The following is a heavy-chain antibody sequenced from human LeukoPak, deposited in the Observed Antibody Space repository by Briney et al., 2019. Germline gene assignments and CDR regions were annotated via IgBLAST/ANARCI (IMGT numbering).Heavy chain of an antibody. D-gene: IGHD3-22*01. J-gene: IGHJ4*02. Sequence: SETLSLTCAVYGGSFSGYYWSWIRQPPGKGLEWIGEINHSGSTNYNPSLKSRVTISVDTSKNQFSQKLSSVTAADTAVYYCARGNRSKGYYDSSGYRPFDYWGQGTLVTVSS. CDR2: INHSGST. CDR3: ARGNRSKGYYDSSGYRPFDY. V-gene: IGHV4-34*01. CDR1: GGSFSGYY.